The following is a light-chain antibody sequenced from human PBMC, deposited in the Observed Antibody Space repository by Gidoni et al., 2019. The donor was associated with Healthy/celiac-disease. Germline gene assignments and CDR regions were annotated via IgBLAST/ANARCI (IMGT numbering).Light chain of an antibody. Sequence: DIQMTQSPSTLSASVGARVTITCRASQSISSWLAWYQQKPGKAPKLLIYKASSLESGVPSRFSGSGSGTEFTLTISSLQPDDFATYYCQQYNSYWTFXQXTKVEIK. CDR1: QSISSW. CDR2: KAS. CDR3: QQYNSYWT. V-gene: IGKV1-5*03. J-gene: IGKJ1*01.